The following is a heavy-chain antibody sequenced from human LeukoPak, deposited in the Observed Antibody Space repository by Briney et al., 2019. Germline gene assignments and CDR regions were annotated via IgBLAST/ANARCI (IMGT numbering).Heavy chain of an antibody. D-gene: IGHD2-2*01. V-gene: IGHV3-30*18. CDR2: ISYDGSNK. CDR1: GFTFSSYG. CDR3: AKGGFDIVVVPAAWNYYYYGMDV. J-gene: IGHJ6*02. Sequence: GRSLRLSCAASGFTFSSYGMHWVRQAPGKGPEGVAVISYDGSNKYYADSVKGRFTISRDNSKNTLYLQMNSLRAEDTAVYYCAKGGFDIVVVPAAWNYYYYGMDVWGQGTTVTVSS.